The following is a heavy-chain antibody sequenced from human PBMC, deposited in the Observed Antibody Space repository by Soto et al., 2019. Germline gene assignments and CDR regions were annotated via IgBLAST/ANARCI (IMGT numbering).Heavy chain of an antibody. Sequence: SETLSLTCTVSGGSISSYYWSWIRQPPGKGLEWIGYIYYSGSTNYNPSLKSRVTISVDTSKNQFSLKLSSVTAADTAVYYCARSFHYYDSSGYYYDYWGQGTLVTVSS. CDR2: IYYSGST. CDR1: GGSISSYY. V-gene: IGHV4-59*08. CDR3: ARSFHYYDSSGYYYDY. J-gene: IGHJ4*02. D-gene: IGHD3-22*01.